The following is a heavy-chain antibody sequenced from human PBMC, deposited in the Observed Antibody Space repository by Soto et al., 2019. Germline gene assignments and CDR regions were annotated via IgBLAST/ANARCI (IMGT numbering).Heavy chain of an antibody. CDR1: GYTFTSYG. CDR2: ISAYNGNT. CDR3: ARDNSDYYDSSGYEFDY. D-gene: IGHD3-22*01. V-gene: IGHV1-18*01. J-gene: IGHJ4*02. Sequence: ASVKVSCKASGYTFTSYGISWVRQAPGQGLEWMGWISAYNGNTNYAQKLQGRVTMTTDTSTSTAYMELRSLRSDDTAVYYCARDNSDYYDSSGYEFDYWGQGTLVTVSS.